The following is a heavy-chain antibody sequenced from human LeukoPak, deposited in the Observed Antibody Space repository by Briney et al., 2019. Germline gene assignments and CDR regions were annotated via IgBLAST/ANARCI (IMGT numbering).Heavy chain of an antibody. CDR3: ARGHVDTAMVMFWAPATDAFDI. Sequence: GESLKISCKGSGYSFTSYWIGWVRQMPGKGLEWMGIIYPGDSDTRYSPSFQGQVTISADKSISTAYLQWSSLKASDTAMYYCARGHVDTAMVMFWAPATDAFDIWGQGTMVTVSS. CDR1: GYSFTSYW. V-gene: IGHV5-51*01. CDR2: IYPGDSDT. J-gene: IGHJ3*02. D-gene: IGHD5-18*01.